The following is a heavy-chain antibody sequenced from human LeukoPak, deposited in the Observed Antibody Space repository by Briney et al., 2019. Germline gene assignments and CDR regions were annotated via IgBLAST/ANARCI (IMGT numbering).Heavy chain of an antibody. CDR1: GFTFSSSW. D-gene: IGHD2-15*01. CDR2: ISTDGSSS. V-gene: IGHV3-74*01. J-gene: IGHJ5*02. CDR3: ARALGSCNGGGCS. Sequence: QTGGSLRLSCAASGFTFSSSWMHWVRQAPGKGLVWVSRISTDGSSSNYADSVKGRFTISRDNAKNTLYLQMNSLRAEDTAVYYCARALGSCNGGGCSWGQGTLVTVSS.